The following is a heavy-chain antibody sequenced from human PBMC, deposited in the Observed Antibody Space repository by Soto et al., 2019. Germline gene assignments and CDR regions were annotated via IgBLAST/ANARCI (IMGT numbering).Heavy chain of an antibody. V-gene: IGHV4-59*11. CDR3: ARDLRSRGWFDP. CDR1: CVSITSHY. CDR2: TYFRGSA. Sequence: SETLSLTCDGSCVSITSHYWNWIRQSPGMGLEWIGSTYFRGSASYNPSLKSRVTISLDTSKDQLSLTLSAVTAADSAVYYCARDLRSRGWFDPWGPGILVTVSS. J-gene: IGHJ5*02.